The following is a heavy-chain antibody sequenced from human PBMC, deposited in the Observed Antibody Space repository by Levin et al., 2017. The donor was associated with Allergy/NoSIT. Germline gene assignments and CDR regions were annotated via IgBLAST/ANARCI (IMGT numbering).Heavy chain of an antibody. CDR1: GGTFRHYA. Sequence: ASVKVSCKASGGTFRHYALSWVRQAPGQGFEWMGGIVPVFGSTNYAQKFHGRVTITADESTSTANMELSSLRSDDTAVYYCVTRSANSYGHYYFDYWGQGTLVTVSS. CDR2: IVPVFGST. D-gene: IGHD5-18*01. J-gene: IGHJ4*02. V-gene: IGHV1-69*13. CDR3: VTRSANSYGHYYFDY.